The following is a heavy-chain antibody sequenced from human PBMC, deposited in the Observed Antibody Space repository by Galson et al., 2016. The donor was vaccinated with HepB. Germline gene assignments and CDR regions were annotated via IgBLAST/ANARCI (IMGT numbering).Heavy chain of an antibody. J-gene: IGHJ4*02. CDR2: ISAGTSTI. CDR1: GFIFRSYS. V-gene: IGHV3-48*02. CDR3: ARAAYDILTGMGGFDY. Sequence: SLRLSCAASGFIFRSYSMNWVRQAPGKGLEWVSYISAGTSTISYADSVKGRFTISRDNAKNSLFLQMNSLRDDDTAVYYCARAAYDILTGMGGFDYWGQGTLVTVSS. D-gene: IGHD3-9*01.